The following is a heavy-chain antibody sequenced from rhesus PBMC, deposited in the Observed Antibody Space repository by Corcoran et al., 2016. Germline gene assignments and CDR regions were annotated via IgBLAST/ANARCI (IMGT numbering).Heavy chain of an antibody. D-gene: IGHD6-13*01. CDR3: ARGDSSWSDWYFDI. V-gene: IGHV4-127*01. CDR2: IYGGSGST. Sequence: QVQLQESGPGLVKPSETLSLTCAVSGYSISSGDVWGWIRQPPGKGLEWIGQIYGGSGSTYYTPSRKSRVTVSKDTSKNQFSLKLSSVTAADTAVYYCARGDSSWSDWYFDIWGPGTPITISS. J-gene: IGHJ2*01. CDR1: GYSISSGDV.